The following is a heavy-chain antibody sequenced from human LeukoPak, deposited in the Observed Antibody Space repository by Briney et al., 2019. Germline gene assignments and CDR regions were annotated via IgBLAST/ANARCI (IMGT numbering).Heavy chain of an antibody. J-gene: IGHJ4*02. CDR2: IYTSGST. V-gene: IGHV4-4*09. Sequence: PSETLSLTCTVSGGSISSYYWSWIRQPPGKGLEWIGYIYTSGSTNYNPSLKSRVTISVDTSKNQFSLKLSSVTAADTAVYYCARLSRGAAPFDYWGQGTLVTVSS. CDR1: GGSISSYY. D-gene: IGHD3-10*01. CDR3: ARLSRGAAPFDY.